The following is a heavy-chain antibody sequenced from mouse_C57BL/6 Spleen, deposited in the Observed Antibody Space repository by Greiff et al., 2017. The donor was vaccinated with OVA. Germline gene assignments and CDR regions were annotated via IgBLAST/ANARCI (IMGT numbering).Heavy chain of an antibody. J-gene: IGHJ1*03. CDR1: GFNIKNTY. D-gene: IGHD2-1*01. CDR2: IDPANGNN. CDR3: ARGGYGKGWYFDV. Sequence: VQLQQSVAELVRPGASVKLSCKASGFNIKNTYMHWVKQRPEQGLEWIGRIDPANGNNNYAPKFQGKATITADTSSNTAYLQLSSLTSEDTAIYYFARGGYGKGWYFDVWGTGTTVTVSS. V-gene: IGHV14-3*01.